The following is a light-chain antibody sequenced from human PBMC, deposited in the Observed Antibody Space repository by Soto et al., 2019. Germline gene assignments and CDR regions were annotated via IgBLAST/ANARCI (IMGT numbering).Light chain of an antibody. V-gene: IGKV1-39*01. CDR1: ESISRH. Sequence: DIQMTQSPSSLSASVGDRVPITCRASESISRHLNWYQQKPGKAPQLLIYAASSLQNGVPSRFSGSGSGTDFTLTISNLQPEDFATYYCQQSYSTLSITFGQGTRLEIK. CDR3: QQSYSTLSIT. CDR2: AAS. J-gene: IGKJ5*01.